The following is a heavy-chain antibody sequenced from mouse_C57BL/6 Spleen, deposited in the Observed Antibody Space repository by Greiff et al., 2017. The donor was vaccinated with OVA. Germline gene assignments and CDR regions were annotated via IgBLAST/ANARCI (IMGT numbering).Heavy chain of an antibody. CDR3: ARSKNPYYFDY. J-gene: IGHJ2*01. CDR1: GYAFTNYL. Sequence: VQLQQSGAELVRPGTSVKVSCKASGYAFTNYLIEWVKQRPGQGLEWIGVINPGSGGTNYNEKFKGKATLTADKSSSTAYMQLSSLTSEDSAVYFWARSKNPYYFDYWGQGTTLTVSS. V-gene: IGHV1-54*01. CDR2: INPGSGGT.